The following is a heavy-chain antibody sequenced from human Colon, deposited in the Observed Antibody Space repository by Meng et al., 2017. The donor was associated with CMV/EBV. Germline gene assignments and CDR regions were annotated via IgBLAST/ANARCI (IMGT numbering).Heavy chain of an antibody. V-gene: IGHV3-21*04. CDR3: ARDFKVGRP. D-gene: IGHD1-26*01. J-gene: IGHJ5*02. Sequence: GGSLRLSCAASGISVNSNYMTWVRQAPGKGLEWVSSISPSGEFTYYGDSVKGRFTVSRDNTKNLLYLEMNSLTADDTAVYFCARDFKVGRPWGQGTLVTVSS. CDR2: ISPSGEFT. CDR1: GISVNSNY.